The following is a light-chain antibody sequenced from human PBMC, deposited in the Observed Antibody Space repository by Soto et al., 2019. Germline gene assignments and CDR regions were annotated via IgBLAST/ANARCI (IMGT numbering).Light chain of an antibody. J-gene: IGKJ3*01. CDR2: DAS. CDR1: QDITNH. V-gene: IGKV1-33*01. CDR3: QKYDDVPQ. Sequence: DIQMTQSPSSLSASVGDTVTITCQASQDITNHLNWYQQKPGTAPNLLIYDASHLETGVPSRFSGSGSGTYFTLTISSLQPEDIATYYCQKYDDVPQFGPGTKVDF.